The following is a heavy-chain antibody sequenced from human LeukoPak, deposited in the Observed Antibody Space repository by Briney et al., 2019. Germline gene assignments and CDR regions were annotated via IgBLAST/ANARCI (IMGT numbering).Heavy chain of an antibody. J-gene: IGHJ4*02. CDR1: GFTFSSYA. D-gene: IGHD2-2*01. CDR3: AKDRSDIVVVPAAIPLDY. CDR2: ISGSGGST. Sequence: GGSLRLSCAASGFTFSSYAMSWVRQAPGKGLEWVSAISGSGGSTYYADSVKGRFTISRDNSKNTLYLQMNSLRAEDTAVYYCAKDRSDIVVVPAAIPLDYWGQGTLVTVSS. V-gene: IGHV3-23*01.